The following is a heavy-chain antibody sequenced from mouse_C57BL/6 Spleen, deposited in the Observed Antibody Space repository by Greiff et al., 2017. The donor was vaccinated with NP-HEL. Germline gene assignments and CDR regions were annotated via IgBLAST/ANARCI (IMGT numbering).Heavy chain of an antibody. Sequence: QVQLQQSGAELAKPGASVKLSCKASGYTFTSYWLHWVKQRPGQGLEWIGYINPSSGYTKYNQKFKDKATLTADKSSSTAYMQLSILTYEDSAVYYCAVFITTVVATPRAMDYWGQGTSVTVSS. CDR2: INPSSGYT. D-gene: IGHD1-1*01. CDR3: AVFITTVVATPRAMDY. V-gene: IGHV1-7*01. J-gene: IGHJ4*01. CDR1: GYTFTSYW.